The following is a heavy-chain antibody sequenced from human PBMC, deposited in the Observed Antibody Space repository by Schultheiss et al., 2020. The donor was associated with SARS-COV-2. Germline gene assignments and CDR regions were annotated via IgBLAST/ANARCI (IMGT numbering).Heavy chain of an antibody. CDR1: GFPFSTYA. V-gene: IGHV3-21*01. CDR3: ARVLGPFDY. D-gene: IGHD1-26*01. J-gene: IGHJ4*02. Sequence: GESLKISCAASGFPFSTYAMIWVRQSPGRGLEWVSTIDGRTTNTHYAASVEGRFAISRDNAKNSLYLQMNSLRAEDTAVYYCARVLGPFDYWGQGTLVTVSS. CDR2: IDGRTTNT.